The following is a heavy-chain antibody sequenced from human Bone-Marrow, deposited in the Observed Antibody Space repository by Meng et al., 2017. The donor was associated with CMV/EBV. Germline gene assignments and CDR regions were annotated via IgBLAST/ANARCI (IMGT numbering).Heavy chain of an antibody. CDR1: GFTFSSYA. J-gene: IGHJ4*02. CDR2: ISGSGGST. V-gene: IGHV3-23*01. CDR3: AKVRLRYPDY. Sequence: GGSLRLSCAASGFTFSSYAMSWIRQAPGKGLEWVSTISGSGGSTYYADSVKGRFTISRDNSKNTLYLQMNSLRAEDTAIYYCAKVRLRYPDYWGQGTLVTVSS. D-gene: IGHD3-9*01.